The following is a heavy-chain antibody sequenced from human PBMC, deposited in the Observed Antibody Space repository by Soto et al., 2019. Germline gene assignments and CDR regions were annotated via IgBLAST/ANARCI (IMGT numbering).Heavy chain of an antibody. D-gene: IGHD2-2*01. CDR2: IYETGST. Sequence: QVQLQESGPRLVKPSDTLALTCTVSGGSMTNYYWTWIRQPPGEGPEWIGHIYETGSTNYSPSLNSRVLMSVDTSKNQFYLKVRSVTAADTAVYYCARSDCLRTSCDFDHWGQGTLVSVSA. V-gene: IGHV4-59*07. CDR1: GGSMTNYY. CDR3: ARSDCLRTSCDFDH. J-gene: IGHJ4*02.